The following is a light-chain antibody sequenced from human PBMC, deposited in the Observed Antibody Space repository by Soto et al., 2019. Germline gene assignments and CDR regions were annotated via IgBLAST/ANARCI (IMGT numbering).Light chain of an antibody. CDR2: DVS. Sequence: QSVLTQPASVYGSPGQSITISCTGTSSDVGGYNYVSWYQQYPGKAPKLILYDVSHRPSGVSYRFSGSKSDNTASLTISGLQPEDEADYYCSSYTNSDTYFFGTGTKVTVL. J-gene: IGLJ1*01. V-gene: IGLV2-14*01. CDR3: SSYTNSDTYF. CDR1: SSDVGGYNY.